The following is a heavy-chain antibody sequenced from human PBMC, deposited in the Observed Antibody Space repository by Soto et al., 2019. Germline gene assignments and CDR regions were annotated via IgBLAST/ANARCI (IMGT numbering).Heavy chain of an antibody. J-gene: IGHJ4*02. CDR3: AKDWGSGWSEEDY. CDR1: GFTFSSYA. Sequence: EVQLLESGGGLVQPGGSLRLSCAASGFTFSSYAMSWVRQAPGKGLEWVSAISGSGGSTYYADSVKGRFTISRDNSKNTLYLQMNSLRAEDTAVYYCAKDWGSGWSEEDYWGQVTLVTVSS. V-gene: IGHV3-23*01. CDR2: ISGSGGST. D-gene: IGHD6-19*01.